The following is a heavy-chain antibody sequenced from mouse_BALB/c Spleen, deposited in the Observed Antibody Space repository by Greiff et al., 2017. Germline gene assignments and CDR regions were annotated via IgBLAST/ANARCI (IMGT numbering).Heavy chain of an antibody. CDR1: GFTFSSDD. CDR2: ISSGGST. D-gene: IGHD2-4*01. J-gene: IGHJ4*01. CDR3: ARNDYDVGSMDY. V-gene: IGHV5-6-5*01. Sequence: EVQRVESGGGLVKPGGSLKLSCAASGFTFSSDDMSWVRKSPEKRLEWVAYISSGGSTYYTDSVKGRFTISRDNARNILYLQMSSLRSEDTAMYYCARNDYDVGSMDYWGQGTSVTVSS.